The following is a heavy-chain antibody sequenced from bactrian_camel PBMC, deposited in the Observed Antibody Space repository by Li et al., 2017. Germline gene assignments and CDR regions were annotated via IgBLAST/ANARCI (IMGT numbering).Heavy chain of an antibody. CDR3: AAHAVSRCRLTVTRGRYGNY. CDR1: GNIDIRRA. Sequence: HVQLVESGGSSVQAGGSLRLSCLVSGNIDIRRACKAWFRQAPGREREAVASIDDDGTLSYLDSVRGRCTISKDGAKRMSYLQMDSLKPEDTATYFCAAHAVSRCRLTVTRGRYGNYWARGTQVTVS. CDR2: IDDDGTL. V-gene: IGHV3S53*01. D-gene: IGHD2*01. J-gene: IGHJ4*01.